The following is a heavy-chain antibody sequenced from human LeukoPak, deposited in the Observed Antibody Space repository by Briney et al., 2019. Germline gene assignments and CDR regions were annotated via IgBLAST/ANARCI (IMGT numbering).Heavy chain of an antibody. CDR1: GYSFTTQW. CDR2: IYAGDSDT. J-gene: IGHJ3*01. Sequence: KSGESLKISCKGSGYSFTTQWIGWVRQMPGKGLEWMGIIYAGDSDTRYSPSFQGQVTISADKSINTAYLRWSSLKASDTGIYYCARPGVATGRDAFHVWGQGTMVTVSS. D-gene: IGHD3-10*01. V-gene: IGHV5-51*03. CDR3: ARPGVATGRDAFHV.